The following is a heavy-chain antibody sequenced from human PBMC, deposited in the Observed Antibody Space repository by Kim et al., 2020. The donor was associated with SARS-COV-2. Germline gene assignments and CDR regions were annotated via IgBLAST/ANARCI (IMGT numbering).Heavy chain of an antibody. D-gene: IGHD1-26*01. CDR1: GFTFDDYT. J-gene: IGHJ4*02. CDR2: ISWDGGST. V-gene: IGHV3-43*01. Sequence: GGSLRLSRAASGFTFDDYTMHWVRQAPGKGLEWVSLISWDGGSTYYADSVKGRFTISRDNSKNSLYLQMNSLRTEDTALYYCAKDLGGRVGATTGTDYWGQGTLVTVSS. CDR3: AKDLGGRVGATTGTDY.